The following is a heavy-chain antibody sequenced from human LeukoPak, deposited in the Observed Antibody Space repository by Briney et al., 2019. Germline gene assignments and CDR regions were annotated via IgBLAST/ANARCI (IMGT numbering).Heavy chain of an antibody. Sequence: PSEKVSLKCTVSIRTIYHYHWMCHRQPPGKGLEWIASINYSGSTYYNPSLKSRVTISVDTSENQFFLKLSSVTAADTAVYYCVRNTVYGSATNYFDYWGQGTLVTVSS. CDR2: INYSGST. V-gene: IGHV4-39*01. CDR1: IRTIYHYH. J-gene: IGHJ4*02. D-gene: IGHD3-10*01. CDR3: VRNTVYGSATNYFDY.